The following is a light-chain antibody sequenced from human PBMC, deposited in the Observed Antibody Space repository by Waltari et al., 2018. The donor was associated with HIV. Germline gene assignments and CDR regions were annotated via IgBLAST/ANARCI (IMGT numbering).Light chain of an antibody. J-gene: IGLJ3*02. CDR3: AAWDDSLNAPV. V-gene: IGLV1-44*01. Sequence: QSVLTQPPSASGTPGQRVTISCSGSSSNIGSNTVNWYQQLPGPAPKLLIYSNTQRPSGVPDRFSGSKSGTSASLAISGLQSEDEADYYCAAWDDSLNAPVFGGGTKLTVL. CDR1: SSNIGSNT. CDR2: SNT.